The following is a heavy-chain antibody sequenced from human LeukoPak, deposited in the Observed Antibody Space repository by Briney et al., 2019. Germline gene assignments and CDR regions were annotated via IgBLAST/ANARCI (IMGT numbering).Heavy chain of an antibody. V-gene: IGHV3-33*01. J-gene: IGHJ3*02. CDR3: ARATSAYYYPDAFDI. D-gene: IGHD3-22*01. CDR2: IWYDGSTK. Sequence: GSLRLSCAASGFSFKDTGMHWVRQAPGKGPEWLTIIWYDGSTKYYADSEKGRFTVSRDNAKNSLYLQMSSLRAEDTAVYYCARATSAYYYPDAFDIWGQGTMVTVSS. CDR1: GFSFKDTG.